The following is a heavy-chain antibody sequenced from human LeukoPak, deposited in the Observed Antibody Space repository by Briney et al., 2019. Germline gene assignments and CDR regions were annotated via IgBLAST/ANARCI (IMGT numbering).Heavy chain of an antibody. CDR3: ARHETIFGGAFDI. Sequence: SETLSLTCTVSGGSISSSSYYWGWIRQPPGKGLEWIGSIHYSGSTYYNPSLKSRVTISVDTSKNQFSLKLSSVTAADTAVYYCARHETIFGGAFDIWGQGTMVTVSS. D-gene: IGHD3-3*01. V-gene: IGHV4-39*01. CDR1: GGSISSSSYY. J-gene: IGHJ3*02. CDR2: IHYSGST.